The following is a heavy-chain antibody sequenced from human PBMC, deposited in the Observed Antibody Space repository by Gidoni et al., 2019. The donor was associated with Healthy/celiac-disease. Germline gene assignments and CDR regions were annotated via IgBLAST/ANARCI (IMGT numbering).Heavy chain of an antibody. Sequence: QLQLQESGPGLVKPSETLSLTCTVSGGSISSSSYYWGWIRQPPGKGLEWIGSIYYSGSTYYNPSLKSRVTISVDTSKNQFSRKLSSVTAADTAVYYCARHSDWNYDSGLDYWGQGTLVTVSS. CDR2: IYYSGST. D-gene: IGHD1-7*01. CDR3: ARHSDWNYDSGLDY. CDR1: GGSISSSSYY. J-gene: IGHJ4*02. V-gene: IGHV4-39*01.